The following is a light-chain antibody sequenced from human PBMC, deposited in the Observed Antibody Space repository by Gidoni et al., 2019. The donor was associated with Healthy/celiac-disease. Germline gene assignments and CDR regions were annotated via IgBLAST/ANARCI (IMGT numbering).Light chain of an antibody. CDR3: QQSYSTPDS. CDR1: QSISSY. Sequence: DIPMTQSPSSLSASVGDRVTITCRASQSISSYLNWYQQKPGKAPKLLIYDASSLQSGVPSRFSGSGSGTDFTLTISSLQPEDFATYYCQQSYSTPDSFGQGTKLEIK. V-gene: IGKV1-39*01. CDR2: DAS. J-gene: IGKJ2*03.